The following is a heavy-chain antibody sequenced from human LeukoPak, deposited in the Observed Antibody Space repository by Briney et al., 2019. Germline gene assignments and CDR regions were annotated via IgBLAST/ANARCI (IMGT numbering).Heavy chain of an antibody. J-gene: IGHJ4*02. CDR2: IRSKANSYAT. CDR1: GFTFSGSA. Sequence: GGSLRLSCAASGFTFSGSAMHWVRQASGKGLEWVGRIRSKANSYATAYAASVKGRFTISRDDSKNTAYLQMNSLKTEDTAVYYCTSGYYDSSGYYFFVYWGQGTLVTVSS. V-gene: IGHV3-73*01. D-gene: IGHD3-22*01. CDR3: TSGYYDSSGYYFFVY.